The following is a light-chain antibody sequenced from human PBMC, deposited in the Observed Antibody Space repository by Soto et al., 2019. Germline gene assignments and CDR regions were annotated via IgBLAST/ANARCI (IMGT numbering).Light chain of an antibody. V-gene: IGLV1-44*01. CDR2: SNN. Sequence: QSVLTQPPSASGTPGQTVTISCSGSRTNIGTNYVYWYQQLPGTAPKLLIYSNNQRPSGVPDRFSGSKSGTSASLAVSGLQSEDEADYYCAAWDDSLNGYVFGTGTKLTVL. CDR3: AAWDDSLNGYV. J-gene: IGLJ1*01. CDR1: RTNIGTNY.